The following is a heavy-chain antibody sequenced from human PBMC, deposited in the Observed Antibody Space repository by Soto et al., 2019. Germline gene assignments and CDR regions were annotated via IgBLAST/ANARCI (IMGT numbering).Heavy chain of an antibody. D-gene: IGHD3-10*01. V-gene: IGHV4-59*01. Sequence: PSETLSLTCTVFGGSISGYDGSWIRQPPGKGLEWIGYIYYSGSTNYNPSLKSRVTISVDTSKNQFSLKLSSVTAADTAVYYCARDNTGSGSYYNGYYYYGMDVWGQGTTVTVSS. CDR2: IYYSGST. CDR3: ARDNTGSGSYYNGYYYYGMDV. CDR1: GGSISGYD. J-gene: IGHJ6*02.